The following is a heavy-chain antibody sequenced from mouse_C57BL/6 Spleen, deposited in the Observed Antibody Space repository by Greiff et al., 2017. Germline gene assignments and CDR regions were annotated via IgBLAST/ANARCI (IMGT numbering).Heavy chain of an antibody. J-gene: IGHJ2*01. CDR3: ARERGNHSFDY. V-gene: IGHV5-4*01. Sequence: EVMLVESGGGLVKPGGSLKLSCAASGFTFSSYAMSWVRQTPEKRLEWVATISDGGSYTYYPDNVKGRFTISRDNAKNNLYLQMSHLTSEDTAMYYCARERGNHSFDYWGQGTTLTVSS. CDR1: GFTFSSYA. D-gene: IGHD2-1*01. CDR2: ISDGGSYT.